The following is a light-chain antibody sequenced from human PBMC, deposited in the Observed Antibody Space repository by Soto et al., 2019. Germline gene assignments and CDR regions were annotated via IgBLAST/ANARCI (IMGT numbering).Light chain of an antibody. V-gene: IGKV3D-20*01. J-gene: IGKJ1*01. CDR2: DAS. CDR1: QSVSSN. CDR3: QQYGSSPQT. Sequence: ELVLTQSPGTLSLSPGERATLSCRASQSVSSNLAWYQQKPGLAPRLLIYDASSRATGIPDRFSGSGSGTDFTLTISRLEPEDFAVYYCQQYGSSPQTFGQGTKVDIK.